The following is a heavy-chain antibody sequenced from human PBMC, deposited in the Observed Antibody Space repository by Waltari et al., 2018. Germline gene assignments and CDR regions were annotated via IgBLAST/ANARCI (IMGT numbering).Heavy chain of an antibody. V-gene: IGHV5-10-1*01. CDR2: IDPSDSFR. D-gene: IGHD2-2*01. CDR3: VRHRTTYPLEIDY. CDR1: GYSLPSHW. Sequence: EVQLVQSVAEVKKPEESRRIPFAGSGYSLPSHWISWVRQMPGKGLAWVGRIDPSDSFRNYGPAFEGHVTISVDQSLRTAYLQWDSLKASDTAIYYCVRHRTTYPLEIDYWGQGTLVTVSS. J-gene: IGHJ4*02.